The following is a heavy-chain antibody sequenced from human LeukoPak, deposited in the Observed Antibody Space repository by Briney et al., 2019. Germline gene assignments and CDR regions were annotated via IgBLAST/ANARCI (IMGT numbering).Heavy chain of an antibody. CDR1: GGSISSYY. Sequence: SETLSLTCTVSGGSISSYYWSWIRQPPGKGLEWIGYIYYSGNTNYNPSLKSRVTISVDTSKNQFSLKLSSVTAADTAVYYCARYRGSWYLYYGMDVWGQGTTVTVSS. CDR2: IYYSGNT. J-gene: IGHJ6*02. V-gene: IGHV4-59*01. CDR3: ARYRGSWYLYYGMDV. D-gene: IGHD6-13*01.